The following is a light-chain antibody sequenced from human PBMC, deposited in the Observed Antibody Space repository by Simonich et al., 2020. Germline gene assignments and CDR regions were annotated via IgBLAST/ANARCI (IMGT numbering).Light chain of an antibody. J-gene: IGKJ5*01. CDR3: MQSIQLPIT. CDR1: QSLLHSDGKTY. V-gene: IGKV2D-29*02. Sequence: DIVMTQTPLSLSVTPGQPASISCKSSQSLLHSDGKTYLCWYLQKPGQSPQLLIHEVSNRFSGVPDRFSGSGSGTDFTLKISRVEAEDVGVYYCMQSIQLPITFGQGTRLEIK. CDR2: EVS.